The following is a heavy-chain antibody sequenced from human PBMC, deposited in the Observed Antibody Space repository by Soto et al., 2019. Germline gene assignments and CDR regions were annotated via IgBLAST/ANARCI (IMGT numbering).Heavy chain of an antibody. J-gene: IGHJ6*02. CDR1: GFSLSTGGVG. CDR2: VYSNDDK. Sequence: QITLKQSGPALVRPTQTLTLTCTFSGFSLSTGGVGVGWVRPPQGKALEWLALVYSNDDKRFSPTRKSRLTITKDISKNQGVLTMTNMDPVDTATYYCTHMRGSRLYGMDVWGQGTTVTVSS. CDR3: THMRGSRLYGMDV. D-gene: IGHD3-10*01. V-gene: IGHV2-5*01.